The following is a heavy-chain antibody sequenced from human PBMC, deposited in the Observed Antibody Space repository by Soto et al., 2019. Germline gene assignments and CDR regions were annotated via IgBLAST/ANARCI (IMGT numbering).Heavy chain of an antibody. V-gene: IGHV3-30*03. CDR1: GFNFRTYG. CDR3: ARGTDYADLGNAEYFHP. Sequence: QVQLVESGGGVVQPGRSLRLSCAASGFNFRTYGIHWVRQAPGKGLEWVALISKDGSHSYYAHSVKGRFTTSRDNSQNKAFLPVNSLRADDTAVYFCARGTDYADLGNAEYFHPWGQGTLVTV. J-gene: IGHJ1*01. D-gene: IGHD4-17*01. CDR2: ISKDGSHS.